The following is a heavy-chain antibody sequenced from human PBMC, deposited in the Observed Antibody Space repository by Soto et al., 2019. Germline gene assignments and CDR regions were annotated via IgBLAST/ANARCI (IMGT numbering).Heavy chain of an antibody. Sequence: GGSLRLSCAASGFTFSSYWMSWVRQAPGKGLEWVANIKQDGSEKYYVDSVKGRFTISRDNAKNSLYLQMNSLRAEDTAVYYCARQYSSSSYGTFDLWGRGTLVTVSS. D-gene: IGHD6-6*01. CDR3: ARQYSSSSYGTFDL. CDR2: IKQDGSEK. J-gene: IGHJ2*01. V-gene: IGHV3-7*03. CDR1: GFTFSSYW.